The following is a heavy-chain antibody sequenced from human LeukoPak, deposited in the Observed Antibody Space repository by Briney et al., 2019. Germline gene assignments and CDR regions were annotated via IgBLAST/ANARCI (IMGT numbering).Heavy chain of an antibody. CDR2: TSGNGAKT. V-gene: IGHV3-23*01. CDR1: GFIFSSYA. Sequence: GGSLRLSCAASGFIFSSYALSRVRQAPGKGLEWVSATSGNGAKTYYADSVKGRFTISRDNSKNTLYLQMNTLRAEDTAVYYCAKDRHWGLDYWGQGALVTVSS. CDR3: AKDRHWGLDY. J-gene: IGHJ4*02. D-gene: IGHD7-27*01.